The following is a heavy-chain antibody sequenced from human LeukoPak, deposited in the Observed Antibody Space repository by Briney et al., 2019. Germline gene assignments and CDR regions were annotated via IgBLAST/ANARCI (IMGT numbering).Heavy chain of an antibody. CDR3: AREEPLIFGVVDYYGMDV. CDR2: IIPIFGTA. V-gene: IGHV1-69*13. J-gene: IGHJ6*02. Sequence: ASVKVSCKASGGTFSSYAISWVRQAPGQGLEWMGGIIPIFGTANYAQKFQGRVTITADESTSTAYMELSSLRSEDTAVYYCAREEPLIFGVVDYYGMDVWGQGTTVTVSS. CDR1: GGTFSSYA. D-gene: IGHD3-3*01.